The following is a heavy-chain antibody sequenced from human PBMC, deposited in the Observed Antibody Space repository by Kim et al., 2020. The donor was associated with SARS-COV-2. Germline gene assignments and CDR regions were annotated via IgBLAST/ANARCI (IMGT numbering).Heavy chain of an antibody. CDR3: ARDPNTLSCFLDY. Sequence: YAQKFQGRVTMTRDTSISTAYMELSRLRSDDTAVYYCARDPNTLSCFLDYWGQGTLVTVSS. V-gene: IGHV1-2*02. J-gene: IGHJ4*02. D-gene: IGHD2-15*01.